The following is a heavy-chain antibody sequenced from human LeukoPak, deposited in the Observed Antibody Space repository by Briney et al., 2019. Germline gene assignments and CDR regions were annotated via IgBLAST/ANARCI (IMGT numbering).Heavy chain of an antibody. Sequence: PGRSLRLSCTASGFSLSRYDMHWVRQAPGKGLEWVAVIWFDESHEYYADSVKGRFTSSRDNSKNTLYLQMNSLRAEDTAVYYCARGACGSYPLDYWGQGTPVTVSS. D-gene: IGHD1-26*01. CDR1: GFSLSRYD. J-gene: IGHJ4*02. CDR3: ARGACGSYPLDY. V-gene: IGHV3-33*01. CDR2: IWFDESHE.